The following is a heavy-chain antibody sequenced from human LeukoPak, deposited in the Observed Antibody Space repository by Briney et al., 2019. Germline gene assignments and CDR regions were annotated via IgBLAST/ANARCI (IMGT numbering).Heavy chain of an antibody. CDR1: GFTFDDYG. J-gene: IGHJ4*02. V-gene: IGHV3-20*04. CDR2: INWNGGST. D-gene: IGHD6-13*01. CDR3: ARGRAGIAAAGFDY. Sequence: GGSLRLSCAASGFTFDDYGMSWVRQAPGKGLEWVSGINWNGGSTGYADSVKGRFTISRDNAKNSLYLQMNSLRLDDTAVYFCARGRAGIAAAGFDYWGQGTLVTVSS.